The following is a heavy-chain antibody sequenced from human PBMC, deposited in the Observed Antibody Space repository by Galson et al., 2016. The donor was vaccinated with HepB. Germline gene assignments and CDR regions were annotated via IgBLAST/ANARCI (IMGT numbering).Heavy chain of an antibody. D-gene: IGHD6-19*01. V-gene: IGHV6-1*01. Sequence: CAISGDSVSSNSAAWNWIRQSPSRGLEWLGRTYYRSKWYNEYAVSVKRRITINPDTSKNQFSLQLNSVTPEDTAVYYCARDLREALAGTGYYYYGLDVWSQGTTVTVSS. CDR2: TYYRSKWYN. J-gene: IGHJ6*02. CDR1: GDSVSSNSAA. CDR3: ARDLREALAGTGYYYYGLDV.